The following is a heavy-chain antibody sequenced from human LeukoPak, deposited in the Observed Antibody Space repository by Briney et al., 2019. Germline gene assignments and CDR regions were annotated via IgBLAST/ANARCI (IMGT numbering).Heavy chain of an antibody. Sequence: ETLSRTCTVSGGSISSYFWSWIRQPPGKGLEWIGYIYYSGSTNYNPSLKSRVTISVDTSKNQFSLKLSSVTAADTAVYYCARAYRHYYDSTDYSFDYWGQGTLVTVSS. CDR3: ARAYRHYYDSTDYSFDY. CDR1: GGSISSYF. D-gene: IGHD3-22*01. J-gene: IGHJ4*02. V-gene: IGHV4-59*01. CDR2: IYYSGST.